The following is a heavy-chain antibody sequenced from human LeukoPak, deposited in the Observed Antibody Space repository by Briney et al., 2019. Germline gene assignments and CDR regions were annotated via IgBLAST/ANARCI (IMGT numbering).Heavy chain of an antibody. CDR3: ARDIYYYDSSGYYFPGGSDY. CDR2: INSEGSST. Sequence: GGSLRLSCAASGFTFSSYWMHWVRQAPGKGLVWVSRINSEGSSTIYADSVKGRFTISRDNAKNTLYLKMTSLSAEDTAVYYCARDIYYYDSSGYYFPGGSDYWGQGTLVTVSS. J-gene: IGHJ4*02. D-gene: IGHD3-22*01. CDR1: GFTFSSYW. V-gene: IGHV3-74*01.